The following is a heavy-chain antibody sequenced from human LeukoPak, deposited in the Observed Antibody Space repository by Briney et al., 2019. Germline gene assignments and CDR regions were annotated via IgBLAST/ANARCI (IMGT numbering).Heavy chain of an antibody. CDR3: ARGGRFYDILTGYQSGYYFDY. CDR1: GFTVSSNY. V-gene: IGHV3-53*01. CDR2: IYSGGST. Sequence: PGGSLRLSCAASGFTVSSNYMTWVRQAPGKGLEWVSIIYSGGSTYYADSVKGRFTISRDTSKNTLYLQMNSLRAEDTAVYYCARGGRFYDILTGYQSGYYFDYWGRGTLVTLSS. D-gene: IGHD3-9*01. J-gene: IGHJ4*02.